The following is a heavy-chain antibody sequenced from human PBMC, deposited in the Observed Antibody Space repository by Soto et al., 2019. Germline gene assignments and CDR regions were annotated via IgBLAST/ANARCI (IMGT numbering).Heavy chain of an antibody. CDR2: IGVSGDTT. Sequence: EVQLLESVGGLVQPGGSLRLSCAASGFTFSSYAMSWVRQAPGKGLEWVSAIGVSGDTTYYADSVKGRFTISRDNSKNTLYLQMGSLRAEETAVYYCAKVRRFGELRSLYWGQGTLVTVSS. CDR3: AKVRRFGELRSLY. CDR1: GFTFSSYA. J-gene: IGHJ4*02. V-gene: IGHV3-23*01. D-gene: IGHD3-10*01.